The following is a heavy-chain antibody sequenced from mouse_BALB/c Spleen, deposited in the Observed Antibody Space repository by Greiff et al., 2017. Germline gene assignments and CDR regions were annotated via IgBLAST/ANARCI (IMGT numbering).Heavy chain of an antibody. D-gene: IGHD1-1*01. Sequence: EVQRVESGGGLVQPGGSRKLSCAASGFTFSSFGMHWVRQAPEKGLEWVAYISSGSSTIYYADTVKGRFTISRDNPKNTLFLQMTSLRSEDTAMYYCATLTTVDAMDYWGQGTSVTVSS. CDR1: GFTFSSFG. V-gene: IGHV5-17*02. CDR3: ATLTTVDAMDY. J-gene: IGHJ4*01. CDR2: ISSGSSTI.